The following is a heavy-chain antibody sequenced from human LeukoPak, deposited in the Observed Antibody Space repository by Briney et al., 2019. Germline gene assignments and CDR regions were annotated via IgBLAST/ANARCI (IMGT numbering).Heavy chain of an antibody. CDR1: GFTFGDYA. Sequence: GRSLRLSCTASGFTFGDYAMSWVRQAPGKGLEWVGFIRSKAYGGTTEYAASVKGRFTISRDDSKSIAYLQMNSLKTEDTAVYYRTRVRELLYYYYGMDVWGQGTTVTVSS. V-gene: IGHV3-49*04. CDR3: TRVRELLYYYYGMDV. CDR2: IRSKAYGGTT. J-gene: IGHJ6*02. D-gene: IGHD1-26*01.